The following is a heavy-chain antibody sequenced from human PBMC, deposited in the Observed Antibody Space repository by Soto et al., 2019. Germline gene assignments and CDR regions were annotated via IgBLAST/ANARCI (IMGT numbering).Heavy chain of an antibody. V-gene: IGHV4-30-2*01. D-gene: IGHD3-10*01. Sequence: SETLSLTCAVSGGSISSGGYSWSWIRQPPGKGLEWIGYIYHSGSTYYNPSLKSRVTISVDTSENQFSLKLSSVTAADTAVYYCARYGSGSYYPTTFDYWGQGTLVTSPQ. CDR1: GGSISSGGYS. J-gene: IGHJ4*02. CDR2: IYHSGST. CDR3: ARYGSGSYYPTTFDY.